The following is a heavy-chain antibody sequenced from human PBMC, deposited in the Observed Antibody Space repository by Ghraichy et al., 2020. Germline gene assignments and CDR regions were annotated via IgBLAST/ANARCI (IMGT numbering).Heavy chain of an antibody. CDR2: IKQGGSEK. CDR1: GFTFSNYW. D-gene: IGHD2-2*01. CDR3: AKNGITVVAPAAFGDH. J-gene: IGHJ4*02. V-gene: IGHV3-7*01. Sequence: GGSLRLSCAASGFTFSNYWMSWVRQAPGKGLEWVANIKQGGSEKYYVDSVKGRFTISRDNAKNSLYLQMNSMRAENTAVYYCAKNGITVVAPAAFGDHWGQAALVSVSS.